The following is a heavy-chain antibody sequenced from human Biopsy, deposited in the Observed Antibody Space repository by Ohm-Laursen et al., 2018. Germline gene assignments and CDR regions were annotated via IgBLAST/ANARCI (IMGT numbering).Heavy chain of an antibody. CDR1: GDTFTTSA. V-gene: IGHV1-69*04. Sequence: SVKVSCKASGDTFTTSAISWVRQVPGQGLDWMGRIIPILGTVDYGQNFQGRVTIRVGTSTTFLELTSLRYDDTAVYYCASGDIGGIGLDVWGLGTTVTVSS. CDR2: IIPILGTV. CDR3: ASGDIGGIGLDV. D-gene: IGHD3-10*01. J-gene: IGHJ6*02.